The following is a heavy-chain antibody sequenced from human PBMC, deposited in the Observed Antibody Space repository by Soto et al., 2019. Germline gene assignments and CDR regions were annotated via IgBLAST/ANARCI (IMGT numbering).Heavy chain of an antibody. CDR3: AREAQDPSGYSSGWYLRNYYYGMDV. CDR2: INPNSGGT. J-gene: IGHJ6*02. D-gene: IGHD6-19*01. CDR1: GYTFTGYY. Sequence: ASVKVSCKASGYTFTGYYMHRVRQAPGQGLEWMGWINPNSGGTNYAQKFQGRVTMTRDTSISTAYMELSRLRSDGTAVYYCAREAQDPSGYSSGWYLRNYYYGMDVWGQGTTVTVSS. V-gene: IGHV1-2*02.